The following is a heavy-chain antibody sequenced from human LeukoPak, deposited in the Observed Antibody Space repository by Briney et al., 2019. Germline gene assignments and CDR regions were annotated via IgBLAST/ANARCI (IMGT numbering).Heavy chain of an antibody. CDR1: GFTFGDYA. Sequence: GGSLRLSCTASGFTFGDYAMSWVRQAPGKGLEWVGFVRSKAYGGTTEYAASVKGRFTISRDDSKSIAYLQMNSLRAEDTAVYYCARDRYSSGWFQEEGLDYWGQGTLVTVSS. J-gene: IGHJ4*02. CDR3: ARDRYSSGWFQEEGLDY. CDR2: VRSKAYGGTT. D-gene: IGHD6-19*01. V-gene: IGHV3-49*04.